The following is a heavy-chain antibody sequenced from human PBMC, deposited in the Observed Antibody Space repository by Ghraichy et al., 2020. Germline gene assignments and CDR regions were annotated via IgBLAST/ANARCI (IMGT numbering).Heavy chain of an antibody. V-gene: IGHV3-23*01. D-gene: IGHD1-26*01. CDR1: GFTFSSYA. CDR3: AKELVGAPLSYYGMDV. CDR2: ISGSGGST. Sequence: GGSLRLSCAASGFTFSSYAMSWVRQAPGKGLEWVSAISGSGGSTYYADSVKGRFTISRDNSKNTLYLQMNSLRAEDTAVYYCAKELVGAPLSYYGMDVWGQGTTVTVSS. J-gene: IGHJ6*02.